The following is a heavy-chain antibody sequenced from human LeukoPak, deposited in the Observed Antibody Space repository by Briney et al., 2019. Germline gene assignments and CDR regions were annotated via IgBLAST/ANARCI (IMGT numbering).Heavy chain of an antibody. CDR2: ISRTDDTT. Sequence: GGSLRLSCAASGFTFSNYAMSWVRQAPGKGLEWVSDISRTDDTTSYAASVKGRFTISRDNSKNTLYLQMNSLRAEDTAVYYCARDWENMVRGANPPHYYYYGMDVWGQGTTVTVSS. CDR3: ARDWENMVRGANPPHYYYYGMDV. CDR1: GFTFSNYA. D-gene: IGHD3-10*01. V-gene: IGHV3-23*01. J-gene: IGHJ6*02.